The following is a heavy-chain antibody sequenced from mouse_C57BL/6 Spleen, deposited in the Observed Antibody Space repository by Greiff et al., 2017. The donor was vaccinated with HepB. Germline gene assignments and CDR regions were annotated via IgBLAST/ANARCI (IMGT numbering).Heavy chain of an antibody. V-gene: IGHV6-6*01. J-gene: IGHJ4*01. CDR2: IRNKANNHAT. D-gene: IGHD4-1*01. CDR1: GFTFSDAW. CDR3: TRTGYYAMDY. Sequence: EVHLVESGGGLVQPGGSMKLSCAASGFTFSDAWMDWVRQSPEKGLEWVAAIRNKANNHATYYAESVKGRFTISRDDSKSSVYLQMNSLRAEDTGIYYCTRTGYYAMDYWGQGTSVTVSS.